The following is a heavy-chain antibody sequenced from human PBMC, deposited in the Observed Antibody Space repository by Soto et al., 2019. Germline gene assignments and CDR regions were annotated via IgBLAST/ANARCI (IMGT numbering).Heavy chain of an antibody. J-gene: IGHJ3*02. V-gene: IGHV3-48*02. CDR3: ARDDYGNSAFDI. Sequence: EVQLVESGGGLVQPGGSLRLSCAASGFTFSAYSMNWVRQAPGKGLEWVSYISTSRGTMKYADSVKGRFTISSDNAKNSLYLQMNSLRDEDTAVYYCARDDYGNSAFDIWGQGTMVTVSS. CDR1: GFTFSAYS. CDR2: ISTSRGTM. D-gene: IGHD3-16*01.